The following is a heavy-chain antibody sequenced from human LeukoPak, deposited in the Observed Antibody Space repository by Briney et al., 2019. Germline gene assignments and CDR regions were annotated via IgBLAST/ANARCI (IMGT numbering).Heavy chain of an antibody. D-gene: IGHD3-3*01. V-gene: IGHV4-59*01. CDR1: GGSISSYY. CDR3: ARGRFLDAFDI. J-gene: IGHJ3*02. CDR2: IYYSGST. Sequence: PSETLSLTCTVSGGSISSYYWSWIRQPTGKGLEWIGYIYYSGSTKYKPSLKSRVTISVDTSKNQFSLKLSSVTAADTAVYYCARGRFLDAFDIWGQGTMVTVSS.